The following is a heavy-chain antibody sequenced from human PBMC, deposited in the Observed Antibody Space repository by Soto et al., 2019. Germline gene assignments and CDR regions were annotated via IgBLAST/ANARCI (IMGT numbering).Heavy chain of an antibody. J-gene: IGHJ3*01. Sequence: PGGSLRLSCAASGFTFSSYAMHWVRQAPGKGLEWVAVISYDGSNKYYADSVKGRFTISRDNSKNTLYLQMNSLRAEDTALYYCAKDGQYRTDGFDVWGQGTMVTVSS. D-gene: IGHD6-6*01. CDR2: ISYDGSNK. V-gene: IGHV3-30-3*01. CDR3: AKDGQYRTDGFDV. CDR1: GFTFSSYA.